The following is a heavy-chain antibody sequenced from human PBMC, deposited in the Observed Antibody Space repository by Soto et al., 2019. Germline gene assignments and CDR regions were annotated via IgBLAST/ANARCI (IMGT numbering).Heavy chain of an antibody. J-gene: IGHJ6*02. CDR2: ISYDGDNK. V-gene: IGHV3-30-3*01. CDR1: GFTFSYHA. CDR3: ARGTTTSAFSVMDV. Sequence: QVQLVESGGGVVQPGRSLRLSCAASGFTFSYHALNWVRQAPGKGLEWVAVISYDGDNKYIAEAVKGRPTISRDNPKNTVSLQMNSLRTEDTAMYFCARGTTTSAFSVMDVWGQGTTVTVSS. D-gene: IGHD1-1*01.